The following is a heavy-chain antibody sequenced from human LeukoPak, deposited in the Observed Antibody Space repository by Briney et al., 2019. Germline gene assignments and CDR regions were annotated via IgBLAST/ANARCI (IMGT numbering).Heavy chain of an antibody. CDR2: IYYSGST. D-gene: IGHD3-22*01. Sequence: SETLSLTCTVSGGSISSGGYYWSWLRQHPGKGLEWIGYIYYSGSTYYNPSLKSRVTISVDTSKNQFSLKLSSVTAADTAVYYCAREGYYDSSGYSDYWGQGTLVTVSS. CDR1: GGSISSGGYY. V-gene: IGHV4-31*03. CDR3: AREGYYDSSGYSDY. J-gene: IGHJ4*02.